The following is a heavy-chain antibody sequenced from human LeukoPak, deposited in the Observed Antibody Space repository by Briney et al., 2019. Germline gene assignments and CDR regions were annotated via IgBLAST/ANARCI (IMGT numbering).Heavy chain of an antibody. V-gene: IGHV3-53*04. CDR2: IYSGGST. CDR1: GFTVSSNY. J-gene: IGHJ3*02. D-gene: IGHD1-1*01. Sequence: GGSLRLSCAASGFTVSSNYMSWVRQAPGKGLEWVSVIYSGGSTYYADSVKGRFTISRHNSKNTLYLQINSLRAEDTAVYYCARDSPNGAFDIWGQGTMVTVSS. CDR3: ARDSPNGAFDI.